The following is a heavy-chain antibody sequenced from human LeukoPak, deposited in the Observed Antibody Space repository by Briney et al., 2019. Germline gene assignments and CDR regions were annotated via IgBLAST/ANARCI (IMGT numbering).Heavy chain of an antibody. CDR2: IRYDGNNK. J-gene: IGHJ4*02. Sequence: GGSLRPSCTASGFSFSSYGIYWVRQAPGKGLEWVAFIRYDGNNKYYADPVKGRFTISRENAKNSLYLQMNSLRAGDTAVYYCARGGSGSTFDYWGQGTLVTVSS. CDR1: GFSFSSYG. CDR3: ARGGSGSTFDY. D-gene: IGHD3-10*01. V-gene: IGHV3-30*02.